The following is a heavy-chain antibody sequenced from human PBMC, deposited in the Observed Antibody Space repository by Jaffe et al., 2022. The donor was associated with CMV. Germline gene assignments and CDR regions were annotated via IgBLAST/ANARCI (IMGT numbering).Heavy chain of an antibody. D-gene: IGHD3-22*01. CDR2: INPNSGGT. Sequence: QVQLVQSGAEVKKPGAAVKVSCKASGYTFTGYYMHWVRQAPGQGLEWMGWINPNSGGTNYAQKFQGRVTMTRDTSISTAYMELSRLKSDDTAVFYCARGPSPGMIVVVITSVDDAFDIWGQGTMVTVSS. CDR3: ARGPSPGMIVVVITSVDDAFDI. CDR1: GYTFTGYY. V-gene: IGHV1-2*02. J-gene: IGHJ3*02.